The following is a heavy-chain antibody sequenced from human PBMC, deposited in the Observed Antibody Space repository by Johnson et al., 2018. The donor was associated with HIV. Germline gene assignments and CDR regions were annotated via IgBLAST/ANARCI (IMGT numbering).Heavy chain of an antibody. V-gene: IGHV3-15*05. CDR2: VKSKTDGGTT. CDR1: GFTFSNAW. CDR3: ARELIVGATNAFDI. Sequence: VQLVESGGGLVKPGGSLRLSCAASGFTFSNAWMSWVRQAPGKGLEWVGRVKSKTDGGTTDYAAPVNGRFTISRAGSKNTLYLQMNSLRAEDTALYYCARELIVGATNAFDIWGQGTMVTVSS. D-gene: IGHD1-26*01. J-gene: IGHJ3*02.